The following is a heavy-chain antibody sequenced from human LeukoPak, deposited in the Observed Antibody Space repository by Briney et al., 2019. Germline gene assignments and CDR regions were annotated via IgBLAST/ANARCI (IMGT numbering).Heavy chain of an antibody. CDR1: GGSFSGYY. D-gene: IGHD6-13*01. J-gene: IGHJ4*02. V-gene: IGHV4-34*01. Sequence: PSETLSLTCAVYGGSFSGYYWSWIRQPPGKGLEWIGEINHSGSTNYNPSLKSRVTISVDTSKNQFSLKLSSVTAADTAVYYCARGLTPKLAAAYDYWGQGTLVTVPS. CDR2: INHSGST. CDR3: ARGLTPKLAAAYDY.